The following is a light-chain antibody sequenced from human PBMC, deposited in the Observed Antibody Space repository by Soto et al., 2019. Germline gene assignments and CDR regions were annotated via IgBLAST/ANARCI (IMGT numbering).Light chain of an antibody. V-gene: IGKV1-33*01. CDR1: QDISNY. CDR2: DAS. Sequence: DIHMTQSPSSLSAALGDRGTITYLASQDISNYLNWYQQKPGQAPKLLIYDASNLETGVPSRFSGSGSGTDFTFTISSLQPEDIATYYCQQYDNLPLTFGGGTKVDIK. J-gene: IGKJ4*01. CDR3: QQYDNLPLT.